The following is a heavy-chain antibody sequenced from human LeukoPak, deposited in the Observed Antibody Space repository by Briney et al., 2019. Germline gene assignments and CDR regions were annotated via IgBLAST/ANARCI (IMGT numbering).Heavy chain of an antibody. CDR2: INHSGST. J-gene: IGHJ4*02. D-gene: IGHD3-16*02. CDR3: ARGRRHYDYVWGSYRNDPFDY. CDR1: GGSFSGYY. V-gene: IGHV4-34*01. Sequence: PSETLSLTCAVYGGSFSGYYWSWICQPPGKGLEWIGEINHSGSTNYNPSLKSRVTISVDTSKNQFSLKLSPVTAADTAVYYCARGRRHYDYVWGSYRNDPFDYWGQGTLVTVSS.